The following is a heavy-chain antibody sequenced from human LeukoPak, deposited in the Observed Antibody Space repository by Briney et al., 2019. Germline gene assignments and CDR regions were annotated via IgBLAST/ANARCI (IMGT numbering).Heavy chain of an antibody. J-gene: IGHJ4*02. D-gene: IGHD2-15*01. Sequence: GESLKISCKGSGYSFTSYWIGWVRQMSGKGLEWMGIIYPGDSDTRYSPSFQGQVTISADKSISTAYLQWSSLKASDTAMYYCARLVAEPHSYCSGGSCPIDYWGQGTLVTVSS. CDR1: GYSFTSYW. V-gene: IGHV5-51*01. CDR3: ARLVAEPHSYCSGGSCPIDY. CDR2: IYPGDSDT.